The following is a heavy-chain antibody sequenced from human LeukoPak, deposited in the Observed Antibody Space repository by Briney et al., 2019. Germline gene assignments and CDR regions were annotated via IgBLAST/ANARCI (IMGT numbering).Heavy chain of an antibody. CDR2: IYYSGST. CDR3: ARDNYYDSTGYTDY. D-gene: IGHD3-22*01. Sequence: SETLSLTCTVSGGPISSSSYYWGWIRQPPGKGLEWIGYIYYSGSTYYNPSLESRVTISVDTSKNQFSLKLRSVTAADTAVYYCARDNYYDSTGYTDYWGQGTLVTVSS. J-gene: IGHJ4*02. CDR1: GGPISSSSYY. V-gene: IGHV4-39*07.